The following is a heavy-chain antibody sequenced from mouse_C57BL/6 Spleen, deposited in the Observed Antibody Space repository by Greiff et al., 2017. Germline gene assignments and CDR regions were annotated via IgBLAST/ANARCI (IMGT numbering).Heavy chain of an antibody. V-gene: IGHV5-17*01. Sequence: DVKLQESGGGLVKPGGSLKLSCAASGFTFSDYGMHWVRQAPEKGLEWVAYISSGSSTIYYADIVKGRFTISRDNAKNTLFLQMTSLRSEDTAMYYCAREENDYDGFDYWGQGTTLTVSS. CDR3: AREENDYDGFDY. D-gene: IGHD2-4*01. J-gene: IGHJ2*01. CDR2: ISSGSSTI. CDR1: GFTFSDYG.